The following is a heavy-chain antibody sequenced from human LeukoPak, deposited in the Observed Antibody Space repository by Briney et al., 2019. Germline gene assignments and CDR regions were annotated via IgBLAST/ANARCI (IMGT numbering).Heavy chain of an antibody. V-gene: IGHV4-34*01. Sequence: SETLSLTCAVYGGSFSGYYWSWTRQPPGKGLEWIGEINHSGSTNYNPSLKSRVTISVETSKNQFSLKLSSVTAADTAVYYCARARGVVVSYYYYGMGVWGQGTTVTVSS. CDR2: INHSGST. CDR1: GGSFSGYY. J-gene: IGHJ6*02. D-gene: IGHD2-15*01. CDR3: ARARGVVVSYYYYGMGV.